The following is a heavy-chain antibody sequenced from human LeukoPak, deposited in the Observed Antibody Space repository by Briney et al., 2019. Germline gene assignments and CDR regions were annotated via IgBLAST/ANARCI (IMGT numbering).Heavy chain of an antibody. CDR3: ARHSVVPAAMFDY. CDR1: GGSISSSSYY. CDR2: IYYSGST. D-gene: IGHD2-2*01. V-gene: IGHV4-39*01. J-gene: IGHJ4*02. Sequence: SETLSLTCTVSGGSISSSSYYRGWIRQPPGKGLEWIGSIYYSGSTYYNPSLKSRVTISVDTSKNQFSLKLSSVTAADTAVYYCARHSVVPAAMFDYWGQGTLVTVSS.